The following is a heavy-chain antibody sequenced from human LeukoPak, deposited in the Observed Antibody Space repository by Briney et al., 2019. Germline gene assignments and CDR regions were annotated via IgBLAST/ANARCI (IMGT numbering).Heavy chain of an antibody. D-gene: IGHD5-18*01. CDR2: IYHNEST. CDR1: GYSISSGYY. Sequence: SETLSLTCTVSGYSISSGYYWGWIRQPPGKGLEWIGSIYHNESTYYNPSLKSRVTISVDTSKKQFSLKLSSVTAADTALYYCVRDGLGYNYCYYFDYWGQGTLVTVSS. CDR3: VRDGLGYNYCYYFDY. J-gene: IGHJ4*02. V-gene: IGHV4-38-2*02.